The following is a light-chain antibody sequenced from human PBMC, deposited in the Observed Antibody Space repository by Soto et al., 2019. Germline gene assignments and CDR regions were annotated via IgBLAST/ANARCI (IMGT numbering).Light chain of an antibody. CDR1: SGDVGGYDY. J-gene: IGLJ1*01. CDR2: EVD. Sequence: QSALTQPASVSGSPGQSIIISCTGSSGDVGGYDYVSWYQQHPGKAPKLLIYEVDYRPSGVSNRFSGSKSGNTASLTISGLQAEDEADYYCTAYTSTSTSYVVGTGTKLTVL. CDR3: TAYTSTSTSYV. V-gene: IGLV2-14*01.